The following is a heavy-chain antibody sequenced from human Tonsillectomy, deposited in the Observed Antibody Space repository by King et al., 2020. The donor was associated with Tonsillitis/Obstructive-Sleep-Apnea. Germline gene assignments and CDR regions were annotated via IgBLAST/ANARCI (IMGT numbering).Heavy chain of an antibody. CDR2: FKSKIDDGTT. CDR1: GFTFSNAW. V-gene: IGHV3-15*01. J-gene: IGHJ4*02. Sequence: VQLVESGGGLVKPGGSLRLSCVVSGFTFSNAWMSWVRQAPGKGLEWVGRFKSKIDDGTTEYAAPVKGRFTISRDDSKNTLYLQMNSLKTEDTAVYYCTTDDVRRFWSGYYTSLAYWGQGTLVTVSS. D-gene: IGHD3-3*01. CDR3: TTDDVRRFWSGYYTSLAY.